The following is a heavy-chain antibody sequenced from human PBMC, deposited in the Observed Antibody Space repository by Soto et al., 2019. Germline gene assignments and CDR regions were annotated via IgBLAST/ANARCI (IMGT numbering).Heavy chain of an antibody. V-gene: IGHV1-2*02. CDR1: GYTFTGYY. D-gene: IGHD7-27*01. Sequence: ASVKVSCKASGYTFTGYYIHWVREAPGQGLEWMGSISPHSGGPNYAQRFQGRVTMTRDTSMTTVYMEMSGLTSDDTAVYYCAREEQTGANYYLDYWGQGTLVTVSS. J-gene: IGHJ4*02. CDR2: ISPHSGGP. CDR3: AREEQTGANYYLDY.